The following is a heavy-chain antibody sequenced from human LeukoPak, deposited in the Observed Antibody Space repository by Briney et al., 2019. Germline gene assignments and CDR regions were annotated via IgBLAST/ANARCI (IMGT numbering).Heavy chain of an antibody. CDR1: GFTVSSNY. CDR2: IYSGGST. Sequence: GGSLRLSCAASGFTVSSNYMSWVRQAPGKGLEWVSVIYSGGSTYYADSVKGRFTISRDNSKNTLYLQMNSLRAEDTAVYYCARTLGVAGSLPPVYYFDYWGQGTLVTVSS. D-gene: IGHD6-19*01. V-gene: IGHV3-66*01. CDR3: ARTLGVAGSLPPVYYFDY. J-gene: IGHJ4*02.